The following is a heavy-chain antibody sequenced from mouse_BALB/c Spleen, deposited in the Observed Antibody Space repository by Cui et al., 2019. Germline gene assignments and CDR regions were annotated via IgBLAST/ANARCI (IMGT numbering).Heavy chain of an antibody. V-gene: IGHV1-72*01. Sequence: QVQLQQPGAELVKPGASVKLSFKASGYTFTSYWMHWVKQRPGRGLDWIGRIDPNSGGTKYNEKFKSKATLTVDKPSSTAYMQLSSLTSEDSAVYYCARYDYYGSSYFDYWCQGTTLTVSS. CDR2: IDPNSGGT. D-gene: IGHD1-1*01. J-gene: IGHJ2*01. CDR1: GYTFTSYW. CDR3: ARYDYYGSSYFDY.